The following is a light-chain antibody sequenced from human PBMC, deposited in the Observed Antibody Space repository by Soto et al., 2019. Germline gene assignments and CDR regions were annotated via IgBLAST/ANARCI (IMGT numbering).Light chain of an antibody. V-gene: IGKV3-11*01. CDR3: QERGNWPPLDT. CDR2: DEY. J-gene: IGKJ2*01. Sequence: ETVLTQSTASLSLSPGESATLSCWASDSVNSHGAWYQQKPGPAPRLLIYDEYNRAPGIPARFSGSGSGTYFTLTINRLEPEDSSVYYCQERGNWPPLDTFGKGTKVEIK. CDR1: DSVNSH.